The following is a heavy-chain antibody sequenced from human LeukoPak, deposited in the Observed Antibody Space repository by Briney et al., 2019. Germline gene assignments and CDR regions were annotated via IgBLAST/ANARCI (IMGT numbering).Heavy chain of an antibody. D-gene: IGHD6-13*01. J-gene: IGHJ6*03. CDR2: IYYSGST. Sequence: SETLSLTRTVSGGSISSYNGSWIRQPPGKGLEWIGYIYYSGSTNYNPSLKSRVTISVDTSKNQFSLKLSSVTAADTAVYYCARDRWAAAGYYYYYMDVWGKGTTVTVSS. CDR1: GGSISSYN. V-gene: IGHV4-59*01. CDR3: ARDRWAAAGYYYYYMDV.